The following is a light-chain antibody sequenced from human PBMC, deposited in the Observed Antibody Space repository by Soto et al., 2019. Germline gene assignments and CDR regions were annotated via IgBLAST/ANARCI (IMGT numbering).Light chain of an antibody. CDR2: EVS. Sequence: QSVLTQPPSASGSPGQAVTISCTGTSSDVGAHGYVSWYQQNPGKAPKLILYEVSKRPSGVPDRFSGSKSGNTASLTVSGLQAEDEANYYCSSYAGGNNWVFGGGIKVTVL. J-gene: IGLJ3*02. V-gene: IGLV2-8*01. CDR1: SSDVGAHGY. CDR3: SSYAGGNNWV.